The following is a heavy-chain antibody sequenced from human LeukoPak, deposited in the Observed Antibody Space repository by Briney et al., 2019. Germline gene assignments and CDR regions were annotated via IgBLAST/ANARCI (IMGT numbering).Heavy chain of an antibody. CDR2: INPNSGGT. CDR1: GYTVTSYY. Sequence: GASVKVSCKASGYTVTSYYMHWVRQAPGQGLEWMGWINPNSGGTNYAQKFQGRVTMTRDTSISTAYMELSRLRSDDTAVYYCARATVATFYYMDVWGKGTTVTVSS. D-gene: IGHD1/OR15-1a*01. V-gene: IGHV1-2*02. CDR3: ARATVATFYYMDV. J-gene: IGHJ6*03.